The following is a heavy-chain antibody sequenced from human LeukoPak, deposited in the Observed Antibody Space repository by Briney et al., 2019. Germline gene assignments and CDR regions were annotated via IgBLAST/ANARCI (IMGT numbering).Heavy chain of an antibody. J-gene: IGHJ2*01. CDR3: ASFHGDYRWYFDL. Sequence: SETLSLTCAVYGGSFSGYYWSWIRQPPGKGLEWIGEINHSGSTNYNPSLKSRVTISVDTSKNQFSLKLSSVTAADTAVYYCASFHGDYRWYFDLWGRGTLVTVSS. CDR2: INHSGST. V-gene: IGHV4-34*01. D-gene: IGHD4-17*01. CDR1: GGSFSGYY.